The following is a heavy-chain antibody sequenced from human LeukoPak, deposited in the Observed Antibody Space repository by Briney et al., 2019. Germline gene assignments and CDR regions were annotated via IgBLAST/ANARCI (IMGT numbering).Heavy chain of an antibody. CDR2: TSYDGSNK. D-gene: IGHD6-19*01. Sequence: GGSLRLSCAASGFTFSSYAMHWVRQAPGKGLEWVAVTSYDGSNKYYADSVKGRFTISRDNSKNTLYLQMNSLRAEDTAVYYCARDRVYSSGQLFDYWGQGTLVAVSS. J-gene: IGHJ4*02. V-gene: IGHV3-30-3*01. CDR1: GFTFSSYA. CDR3: ARDRVYSSGQLFDY.